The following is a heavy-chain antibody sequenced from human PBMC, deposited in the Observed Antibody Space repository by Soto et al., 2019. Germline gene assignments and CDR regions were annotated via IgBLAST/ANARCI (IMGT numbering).Heavy chain of an antibody. V-gene: IGHV3-23*01. CDR1: GFTISTYA. J-gene: IGHJ5*02. D-gene: IGHD4-17*01. CDR2: ISGSGHIT. CDR3: AKSLRTTVTTGFWFDP. Sequence: EVQLLESGGGLVQPGGSLRLSCAASGFTISTYAMSWVRQAPGKGLEWVSGISGSGHITYYADSVKGRFTISRDISKNTLYLQMSRLRAEDTAVYHCAKSLRTTVTTGFWFDPWGQGTLVTVSS.